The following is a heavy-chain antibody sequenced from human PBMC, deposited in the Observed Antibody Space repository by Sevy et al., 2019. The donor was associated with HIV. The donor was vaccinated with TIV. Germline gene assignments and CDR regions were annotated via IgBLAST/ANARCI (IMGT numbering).Heavy chain of an antibody. D-gene: IGHD6-25*01. CDR2: INYSEIT. CDR3: AGQKLTYNNGWHYLDY. J-gene: IGHJ4*02. Sequence: SETLSLTCTVSGASISSSGYYWGRIRQPPGKGLEWIASINYSEITFYNPSLKRRVTISADTSKNHFSLILSSVTAADSSIYFCAGQKLTYNNGWHYLDYWGQGTVVTVSS. CDR1: GASISSSGYY. V-gene: IGHV4-39*01.